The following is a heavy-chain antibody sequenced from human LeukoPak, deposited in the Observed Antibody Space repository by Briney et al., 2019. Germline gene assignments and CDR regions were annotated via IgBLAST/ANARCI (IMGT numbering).Heavy chain of an antibody. V-gene: IGHV3-30-3*01. CDR1: GFTFSGYA. CDR3: ARGRGYCSSTSCHSPDY. Sequence: PGGSLRLSCAASGFTFSGYAMYWVRQAPGKGLEWVAVISYDGSDKYYADSVKGRFTISRDNSKNTLYVQMNSLRAEDTAVYYCARGRGYCSSTSCHSPDYWGQGTLVTVSS. J-gene: IGHJ4*02. D-gene: IGHD2-2*01. CDR2: ISYDGSDK.